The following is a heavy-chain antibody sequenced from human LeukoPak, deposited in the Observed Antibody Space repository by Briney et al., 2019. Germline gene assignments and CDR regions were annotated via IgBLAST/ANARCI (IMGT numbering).Heavy chain of an antibody. D-gene: IGHD1-26*01. CDR3: AKALLVGASVFGFDY. CDR1: GFTFSSYG. CDR2: IRYDGSNK. J-gene: IGHJ4*02. V-gene: IGHV3-30*02. Sequence: GGSLRLSCAASGFTFSSYGMHWVRQAPGKGLEWVAFIRYDGSNKYYADSVKGRFTISRDNSKNTLYLQMNSLRAEDTAVYYCAKALLVGASVFGFDYWGQGTLVTVSS.